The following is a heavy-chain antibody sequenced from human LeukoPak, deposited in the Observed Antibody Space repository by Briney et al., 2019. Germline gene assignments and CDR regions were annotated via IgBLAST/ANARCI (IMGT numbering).Heavy chain of an antibody. V-gene: IGHV4-59*01. CDR2: IYYSGST. J-gene: IGHJ4*02. Sequence: SETLSLTCTVSGGPISSYYWSWIRQPPGKGLEWIGYIYYSGSTNYNPSLKSRVTISVDTSKNQFSLKLSSVTAADTAVYYCARGGHSSAHLGDDFDYWGQGTLVTVSS. D-gene: IGHD6-19*01. CDR1: GGPISSYY. CDR3: ARGGHSSAHLGDDFDY.